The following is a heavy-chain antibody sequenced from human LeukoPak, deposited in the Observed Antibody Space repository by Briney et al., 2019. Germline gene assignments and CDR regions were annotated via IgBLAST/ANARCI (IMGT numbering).Heavy chain of an antibody. CDR1: GFTFSSYA. D-gene: IGHD3-22*01. CDR3: AKVNAPDYYYDSSGYAFDI. CDR2: ISGSGGST. V-gene: IGHV3-23*01. Sequence: GGSLRLSVAASGFTFSSYAMTWVRKAPGKGLKWVSVISGSGGSTHYADSVKGRFTISRDNSKNTLYLQMNSLRAEDTALFYCAKVNAPDYYYDSSGYAFDIWGQGTMVTVSS. J-gene: IGHJ3*02.